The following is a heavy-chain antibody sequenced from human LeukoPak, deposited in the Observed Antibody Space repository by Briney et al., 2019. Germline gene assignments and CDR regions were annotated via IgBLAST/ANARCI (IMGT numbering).Heavy chain of an antibody. Sequence: GASVKVSCKASLDTFGSHIIHWVRQAPGQGLERMGWISTYNGHTIYAQKFLDRVNMTTDTSTSTAYMEMRTLRSDDTAVYYCARALSYYDSSASSWGQGTLVTVS. D-gene: IGHD3-22*01. V-gene: IGHV1-18*01. CDR1: LDTFGSHI. CDR2: ISTYNGHT. CDR3: ARALSYYDSSASS. J-gene: IGHJ5*02.